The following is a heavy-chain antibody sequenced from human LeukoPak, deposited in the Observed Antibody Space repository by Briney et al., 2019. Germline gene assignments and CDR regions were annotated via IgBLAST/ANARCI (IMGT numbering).Heavy chain of an antibody. V-gene: IGHV3-11*04. CDR3: AKDQSREDAFDI. Sequence: GGSLRLSCAASGFTFSDYYMSWIRQAPGKGLEWVSYISSSGSTIYYADSVKGRFTISRDNAKNSLYLQMNSLRAEDTAVYYCAKDQSREDAFDIWGQGTMVTVSS. CDR1: GFTFSDYY. J-gene: IGHJ3*02. CDR2: ISSSGSTI.